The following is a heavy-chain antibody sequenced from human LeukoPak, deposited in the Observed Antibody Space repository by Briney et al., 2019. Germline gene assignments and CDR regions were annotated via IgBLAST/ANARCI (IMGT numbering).Heavy chain of an antibody. D-gene: IGHD1-7*01. CDR1: GYTLTELS. CDR3: ARGGGWNYFSWDYFDY. CDR2: FDPEDGET. V-gene: IGHV1-24*01. Sequence: ASVKVSCKVSGYTLTELSMHWVRQAPGKGLEWMGGFDPEDGETIYAQKFQGRVTMTEDTSTDTAYMELSSLRSEDTAVYYCARGGGWNYFSWDYFDYWGQGTLVTVSS. J-gene: IGHJ4*02.